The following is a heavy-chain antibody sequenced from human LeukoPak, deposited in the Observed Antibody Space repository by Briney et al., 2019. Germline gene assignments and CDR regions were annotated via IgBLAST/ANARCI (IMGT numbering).Heavy chain of an antibody. V-gene: IGHV3-53*01. CDR3: ARVGDHFHWYLDL. Sequence: GGSLRLSCAASGFIFSDRHMSWFRQAPGKGLEWVSILYSGSSTYYADSVEGRFTISRDSSKNTLFLQMNDLRAEDTAVYYCARVGDHFHWYLDLWGRGTLVTVSS. CDR1: GFIFSDRH. D-gene: IGHD3-3*02. CDR2: LYSGSST. J-gene: IGHJ2*01.